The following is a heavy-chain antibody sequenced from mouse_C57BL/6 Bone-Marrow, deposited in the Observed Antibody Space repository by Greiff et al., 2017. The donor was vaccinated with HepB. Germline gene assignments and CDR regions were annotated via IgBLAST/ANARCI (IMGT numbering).Heavy chain of an antibody. D-gene: IGHD2-2*01. CDR1: GFTFSSYA. J-gene: IGHJ4*01. CDR2: ISDGGSYT. CDR3: AREGVTTGSYYAMDY. Sequence: VQLKESGGGLVKPGGSLKLSCAASGFTFSSYAMSWVRQTPEKRLEWVATISDGGSYTYYPDNVKGRFTISRDNAKNNLYLQMSHLKSEDTAMYYCAREGVTTGSYYAMDYWGQGTSVTVSS. V-gene: IGHV5-4*01.